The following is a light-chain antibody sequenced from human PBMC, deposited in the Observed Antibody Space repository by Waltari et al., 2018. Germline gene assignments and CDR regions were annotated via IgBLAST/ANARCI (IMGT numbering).Light chain of an antibody. V-gene: IGKV1-16*01. Sequence: IHFSQSPSSLSASLADRVTITCLASHGLSTYLNWFQQKPGKAPKLLIYAASSLQSGVPSRFSGSGFGTEFTLTIRSLQPEDFAIYYCQQHNGYPFTFGPGTKVEIK. J-gene: IGKJ3*01. CDR3: QQHNGYPFT. CDR1: HGLSTY. CDR2: AAS.